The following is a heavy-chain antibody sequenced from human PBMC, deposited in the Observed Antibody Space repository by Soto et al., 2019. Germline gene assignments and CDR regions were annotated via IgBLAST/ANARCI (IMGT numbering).Heavy chain of an antibody. V-gene: IGHV3-74*01. J-gene: IGHJ4*02. CDR3: ARGPIVGARRFDY. D-gene: IGHD1-26*01. Sequence: GGSLRLSCAASGFTFSSYWMHWVRQAPGKGLVWVSRINSDGSSTSYADSVKGRFTISRDNAKNTLYLQMNSLRAEDTAVYYCARGPIVGARRFDYWGQGTLVTVS. CDR2: INSDGSST. CDR1: GFTFSSYW.